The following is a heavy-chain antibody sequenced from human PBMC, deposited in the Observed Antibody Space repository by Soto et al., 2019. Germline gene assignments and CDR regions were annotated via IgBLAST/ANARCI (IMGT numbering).Heavy chain of an antibody. CDR3: ARFTMVAYYYYGMDV. J-gene: IGHJ6*02. CDR2: INPSGGST. D-gene: IGHD3-10*01. Sequence: QVQLVQSGAEVKKPGASVKVSCKASGYTFTSYYMHWVRQAPGQGLEWMGIINPSGGSTSYAQKFQGRVTMTRDTSTSTVYMELSSLRSEDTAVYYCARFTMVAYYYYGMDVWGQGTTVTVSS. V-gene: IGHV1-46*01. CDR1: GYTFTSYY.